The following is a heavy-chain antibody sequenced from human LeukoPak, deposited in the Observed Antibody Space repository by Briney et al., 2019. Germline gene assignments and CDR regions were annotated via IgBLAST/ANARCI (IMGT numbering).Heavy chain of an antibody. CDR1: GGSFSGYY. J-gene: IGHJ6*03. CDR3: ARASLNYYYYYMDV. Sequence: SETLSLTCAVYGGSFSGYYWSWIRQPPGKGLEWIGEINHSGSTNYNPSLKSRVTISVDTSKNQFSLKLSSVTTADTAVYYCARASLNYYYYYMDVWGKETTVTVSS. V-gene: IGHV4-34*01. CDR2: INHSGST.